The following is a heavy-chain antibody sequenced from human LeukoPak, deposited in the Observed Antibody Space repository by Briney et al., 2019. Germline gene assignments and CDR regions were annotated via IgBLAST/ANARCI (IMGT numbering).Heavy chain of an antibody. D-gene: IGHD3-9*01. CDR1: GGSISSYY. CDR3: ASNFDSI. V-gene: IGHV4-4*07. J-gene: IGHJ3*02. CDR2: IYSSGRI. Sequence: SETLSLTCTGSGGSISSYYWSWLRQPAGKGLEWIGRIYSSGRINYNPSHKSRVTMSVDTSKNQFSLKLTSVTAADTAVYYCASNFDSIWGQGTMVTVSS.